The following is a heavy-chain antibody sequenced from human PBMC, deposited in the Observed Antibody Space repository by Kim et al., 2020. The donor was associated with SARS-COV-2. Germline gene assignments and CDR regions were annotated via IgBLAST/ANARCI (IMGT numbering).Heavy chain of an antibody. CDR3: VGYRGSRSSSTDQ. CDR1: GFSFTTYW. V-gene: IGHV3-74*01. Sequence: GGSLRLSCAASGFSFTTYWMHWVRQVPGKGLVSVARISKDGTARNYADSVRGRFTISRDNAKNTLYLHMNSLIAEDTAVYYCVGYRGSRSSSTDQWGQGT. CDR2: ISKDGTAR. D-gene: IGHD5-12*01. J-gene: IGHJ4*02.